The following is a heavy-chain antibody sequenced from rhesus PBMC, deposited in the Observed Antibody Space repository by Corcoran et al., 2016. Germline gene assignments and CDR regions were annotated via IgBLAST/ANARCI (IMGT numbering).Heavy chain of an antibody. CDR1: GDTLTTYY. Sequence: QVQLVQSGAEIRQPGVSVRLSCKTSGDTLTTYYRHWVRKGPGQGLEWIDLITPYSGNEVYAQNVQGRVTITTDTATSTGYLELSSLKSEDTAVYYCTREAVASLSFDYWGQGVLVTVSS. V-gene: IGHV1-180*01. D-gene: IGHD6-37*01. CDR2: ITPYSGNE. J-gene: IGHJ4*01. CDR3: TREAVASLSFDY.